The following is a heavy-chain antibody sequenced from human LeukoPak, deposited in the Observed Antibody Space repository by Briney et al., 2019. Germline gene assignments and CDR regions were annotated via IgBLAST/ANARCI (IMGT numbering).Heavy chain of an antibody. CDR2: IYTSGST. CDR1: GGSISSGSYY. CDR3: ARDREVGATGYYFDY. V-gene: IGHV4-61*02. D-gene: IGHD1-26*01. J-gene: IGHJ4*02. Sequence: SETLSPTCTVSGGSISSGSYYWSWIRQPAGKGLEWIGRIYTSGSTTYNSSLKSRVTISLDTSKNHFSLRLSSVTAADTAVYYCARDREVGATGYYFDYWGQGTLVTVSS.